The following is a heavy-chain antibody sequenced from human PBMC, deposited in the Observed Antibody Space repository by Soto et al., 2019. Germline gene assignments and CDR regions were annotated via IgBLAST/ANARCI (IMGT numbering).Heavy chain of an antibody. CDR1: GYTFTSYG. D-gene: IGHD2-2*01. Sequence: QVQLVQSGAEVKKPGASVKVSCKASGYTFTSYGISWVRQAPGQGLEWMGWISAYNGNTNYAQKLQGRVTMTTDTATRTAYMGVRSLRFDDPGVYYCARAPLSAYCSSSSCSPLLDYWGQGTLVNVSS. CDR2: ISAYNGNT. J-gene: IGHJ4*02. V-gene: IGHV1-18*01. CDR3: ARAPLSAYCSSSSCSPLLDY.